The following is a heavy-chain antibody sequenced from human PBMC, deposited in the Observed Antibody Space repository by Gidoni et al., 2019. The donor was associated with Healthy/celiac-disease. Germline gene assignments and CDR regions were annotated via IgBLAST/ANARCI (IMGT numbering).Heavy chain of an antibody. V-gene: IGHV3-30*18. CDR3: AKGVWVVVPAALDY. CDR1: GFTFSSYG. Sequence: QGQLVESGGGVVQPGRSLRLACAASGFTFSSYGMHWVRQAPGKGLEWVAVISYEFPVGYYADSVKVRFTISRDNSKNTLYLQMNSLRPEDTAVYYCAKGVWVVVPAALDYWGQGTLVTVSS. D-gene: IGHD2-2*01. J-gene: IGHJ4*02. CDR2: ISYEFPVG.